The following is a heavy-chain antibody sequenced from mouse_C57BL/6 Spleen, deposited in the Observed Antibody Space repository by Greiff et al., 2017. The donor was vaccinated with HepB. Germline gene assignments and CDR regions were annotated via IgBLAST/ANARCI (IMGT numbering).Heavy chain of an antibody. J-gene: IGHJ2*01. Sequence: QVQLQQSGPELVKPGASVKISCKASGYAFSSSWMNWVKQRPGKGLEWIGRIYPGDGDTNYNGKFKGKATLTADKSSSTAYMQLSSLTSEDSAVYFCAREATTVVHYFDYWGQGTTLTVSS. V-gene: IGHV1-82*01. CDR2: IYPGDGDT. CDR1: GYAFSSSW. CDR3: AREATTVVHYFDY. D-gene: IGHD1-1*01.